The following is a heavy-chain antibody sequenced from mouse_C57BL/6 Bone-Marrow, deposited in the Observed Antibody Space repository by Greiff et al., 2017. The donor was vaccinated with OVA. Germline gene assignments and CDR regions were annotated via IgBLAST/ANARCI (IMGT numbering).Heavy chain of an antibody. V-gene: IGHV1-50*01. Sequence: QVQLQQPGAELVKPGASVKLSCKASGYTFTSYWMQWVKQRPGQGLEWIGGIDPADSDTNYNQKFKGKATLTVDTSSSTAYMQLSSLTSEDSAVYFCARAGMTEVGYSFDYWGQGTTLTVSS. CDR1: GYTFTSYW. D-gene: IGHD1-1*02. J-gene: IGHJ2*01. CDR3: ARAGMTEVGYSFDY. CDR2: IDPADSDT.